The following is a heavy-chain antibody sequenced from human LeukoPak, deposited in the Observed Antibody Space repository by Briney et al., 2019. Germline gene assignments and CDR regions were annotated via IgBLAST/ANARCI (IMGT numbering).Heavy chain of an antibody. J-gene: IGHJ3*02. CDR2: ISAYNGNT. Sequence: GASVKVSCKASGYTFTSYGISWVRQAPGQGLEWMGWISAYNGNTNYAQKLQGRVTMTTDTSTSTAYMELRSLRSDDTAVYYCARLIKHYYDSSGYYSDEAFDIWGQGTMVTVSS. CDR3: ARLIKHYYDSSGYYSDEAFDI. CDR1: GYTFTSYG. V-gene: IGHV1-18*01. D-gene: IGHD3-22*01.